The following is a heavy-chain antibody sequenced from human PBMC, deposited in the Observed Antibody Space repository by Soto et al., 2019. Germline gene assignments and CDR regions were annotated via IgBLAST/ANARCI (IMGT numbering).Heavy chain of an antibody. CDR2: ISPTGAFT. CDR1: GVPFDGHS. CDR3: AKSPYGDLPYYFDY. D-gene: IGHD3-10*01. Sequence: GGSLSLSCAASGVPFDGHSMGWVRQAPGKGLEWVSGISPTGAFTFYADSMKGRFTISRDNSGNTLFLQMSSLTAADTAFYYCAKSPYGDLPYYFDYWGQGSLVTVSS. V-gene: IGHV3-23*01. J-gene: IGHJ4*02.